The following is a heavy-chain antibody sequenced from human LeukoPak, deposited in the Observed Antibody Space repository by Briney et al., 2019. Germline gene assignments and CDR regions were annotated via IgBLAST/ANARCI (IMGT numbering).Heavy chain of an antibody. D-gene: IGHD6-13*01. V-gene: IGHV4-39*07. CDR3: ARAERIAAAGSTFDY. CDR1: GGSISSSSYY. J-gene: IGHJ4*02. CDR2: IYYSGST. Sequence: SETLSLTCTVSGGSISSSSYYWGWIRQPPGKGLEWIGSIYYSGSTYYNPSLKSRVTISVDTSKNQFSLKLSSVTAADTAVYYCARAERIAAAGSTFDYWGQGTLVTVSS.